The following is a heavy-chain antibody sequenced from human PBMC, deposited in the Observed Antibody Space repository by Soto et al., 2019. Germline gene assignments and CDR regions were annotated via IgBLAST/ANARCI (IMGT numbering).Heavy chain of an antibody. D-gene: IGHD3-10*01. Sequence: XETLSLTCTVSGGSISDYYWSWIRQPPGKGLEWIGYILYTGYTNYNPSLKSRITISIDTSRNQFSLRLSSVTAADTAVYYCARERGEWFGDLLPHGWFDHWSQGTLVTVSS. V-gene: IGHV4-59*01. J-gene: IGHJ5*02. CDR2: ILYTGYT. CDR3: ARERGEWFGDLLPHGWFDH. CDR1: GGSISDYY.